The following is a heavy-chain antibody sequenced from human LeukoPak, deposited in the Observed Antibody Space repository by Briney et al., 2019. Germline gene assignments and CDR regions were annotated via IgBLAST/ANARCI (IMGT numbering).Heavy chain of an antibody. D-gene: IGHD3-10*01. CDR3: ARDLGDYGSGSYYDY. CDR1: GGSISSYY. Sequence: SETLSLTCTVSGGSISSYYWSWIRQPPGKGLEWIGYIYYSGSTNYNPSLKSRVTISVDTSKNQFSLKLRSVTAADTAVYYCARDLGDYGSGSYYDYWGQGTLVTVSS. V-gene: IGHV4-59*01. CDR2: IYYSGST. J-gene: IGHJ4*02.